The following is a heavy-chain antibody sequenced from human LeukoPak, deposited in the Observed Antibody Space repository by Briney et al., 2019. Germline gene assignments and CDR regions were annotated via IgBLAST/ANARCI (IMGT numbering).Heavy chain of an antibody. D-gene: IGHD3-10*01. Sequence: PGGTLRLSRAVSGVTVSSNYMSWVRRAPGKGLEWGSVIYSGGSTYYTDSVKGRLTISRHNSKNTLYLQMNSLRAEDTAVYYCARSAGFGELCSFGMDVWGQGTTVTVSS. CDR2: IYSGGST. J-gene: IGHJ6*02. V-gene: IGHV3-53*04. CDR1: GVTVSSNY. CDR3: ARSAGFGELCSFGMDV.